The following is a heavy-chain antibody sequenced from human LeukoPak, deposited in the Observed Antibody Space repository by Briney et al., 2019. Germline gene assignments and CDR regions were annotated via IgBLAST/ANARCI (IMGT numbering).Heavy chain of an antibody. J-gene: IGHJ3*02. CDR3: ARGYYYDSSGYYPDAFDI. CDR2: IYYSGST. CDR1: GGSISSGGYY. D-gene: IGHD3-22*01. Sequence: SETLSLTCTVSGGSISSGGYYWSWIRQHPGKGLEWIGYIYYSGSTYYNPSPKSRVTISVDTSKNQFSLKLSSVTAADTAVYYCARGYYYDSSGYYPDAFDIWGQGTMVTVSS. V-gene: IGHV4-31*03.